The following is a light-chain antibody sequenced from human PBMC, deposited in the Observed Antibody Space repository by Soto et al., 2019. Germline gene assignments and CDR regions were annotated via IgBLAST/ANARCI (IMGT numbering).Light chain of an antibody. CDR2: KAS. V-gene: IGKV1-5*03. J-gene: IGKJ1*01. CDR1: QSISIW. Sequence: DIQMTQSPSTLSASVGDRVTITCRASQSISIWLAWYQQKPGKAPKILIYKASSLESGVPSRFSGSGSGTEFTLTISSLQSEDFAVYYCQQYNNWPRTFGQGTKVEIK. CDR3: QQYNNWPRT.